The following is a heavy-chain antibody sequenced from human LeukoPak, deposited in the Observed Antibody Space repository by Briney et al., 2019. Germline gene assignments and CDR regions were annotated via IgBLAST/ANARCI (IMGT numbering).Heavy chain of an antibody. Sequence: GASVKVSCKASGYTFTGYYMHWVRQAPGQGLEWMGWINPNSGVTNYAQKFQDRVTMTSDTSISTAYMELSRLTFDDTAVYYCVRIYYGPDYWGQGALVTVSS. CDR1: GYTFTGYY. V-gene: IGHV1-2*02. CDR2: INPNSGVT. J-gene: IGHJ4*02. CDR3: VRIYYGPDY. D-gene: IGHD3-10*01.